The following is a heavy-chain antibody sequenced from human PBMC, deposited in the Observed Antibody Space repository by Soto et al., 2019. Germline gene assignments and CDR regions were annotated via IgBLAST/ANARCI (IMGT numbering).Heavy chain of an antibody. V-gene: IGHV3-30*18. J-gene: IGHJ6*02. CDR2: ISYDGSNK. CDR3: AKDSLYYDILTGYETWYYYGMDV. CDR1: GFTFSRYG. D-gene: IGHD3-9*01. Sequence: GGSLRLSWAASGFTFSRYGMHWVRQAPGKGLEWVAVISYDGSNKYYADSVKGRFTISRDNSKNTLYLQMNSLRAEDTAVYYCAKDSLYYDILTGYETWYYYGMDVWGQGTTVTVSS.